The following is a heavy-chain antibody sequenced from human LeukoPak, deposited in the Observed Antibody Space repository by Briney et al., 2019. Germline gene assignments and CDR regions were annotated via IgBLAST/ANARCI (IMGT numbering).Heavy chain of an antibody. V-gene: IGHV4-59*01. J-gene: IGHJ4*02. D-gene: IGHD3-10*01. Sequence: SETLSLTCTVSGVSFSTYYWAWIRQPPGKGLEWIGHIYYSGTSNYNPSLKSRVTISQDTSKTQFSLRLSSVTAADSAVYYCANSGSGNFFEYWGQGTLVTVSS. CDR3: ANSGSGNFFEY. CDR2: IYYSGTS. CDR1: GVSFSTYY.